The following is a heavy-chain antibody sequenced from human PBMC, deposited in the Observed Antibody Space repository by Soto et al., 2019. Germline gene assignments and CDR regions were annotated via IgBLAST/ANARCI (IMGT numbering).Heavy chain of an antibody. Sequence: GESLKISCKGSGYSFTSYWIGWVRQMPGKGLDWMGIIYPGDSDTRYSPSFQGQVTISADKSISTAYLQWSSLKASDTAMYYCARRGSGSSTSWYRGFAFDIWGQGTMVTVSS. CDR1: GYSFTSYW. CDR2: IYPGDSDT. V-gene: IGHV5-51*01. J-gene: IGHJ3*02. CDR3: ARRGSGSSTSWYRGFAFDI. D-gene: IGHD2-2*01.